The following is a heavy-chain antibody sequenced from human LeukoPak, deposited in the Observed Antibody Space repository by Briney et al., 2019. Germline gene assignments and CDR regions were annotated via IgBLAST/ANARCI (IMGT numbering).Heavy chain of an antibody. D-gene: IGHD7-27*01. CDR1: GFTVSSTY. V-gene: IGHV3-53*01. CDR3: AKDLHNWGFDY. J-gene: IGHJ4*02. Sequence: GGSLRLSCAASGFTVSSTYMSWVRQAPGKGLECVSVLHSGGSTYYADSVRGRFTISRDISKNTLYLPTNSLRAEHTAVYYCAKDLHNWGFDYWGQAILVTVPS. CDR2: LHSGGST.